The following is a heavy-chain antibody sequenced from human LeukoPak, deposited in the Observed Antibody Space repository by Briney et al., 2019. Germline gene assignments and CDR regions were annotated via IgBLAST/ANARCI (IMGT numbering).Heavy chain of an antibody. CDR1: GFTFSGST. CDR3: AKDPFRSGSSSVDWFDP. D-gene: IGHD6-6*01. J-gene: IGHJ5*02. CDR2: ISTSSSYI. V-gene: IGHV3-21*04. Sequence: PGGSLRLSCAASGFTFSGSTMNWVRQAPGKGLEWVSFISTSSSYIYYADSVKGRFTISRDNSKNTLSLQMNSLRTEDTAIYYCAKDPFRSGSSSVDWFDPWGQGTLVTVSS.